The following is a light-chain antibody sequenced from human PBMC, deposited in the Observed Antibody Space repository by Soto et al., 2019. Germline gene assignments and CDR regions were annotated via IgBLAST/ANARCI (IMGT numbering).Light chain of an antibody. Sequence: IGLTQAPGTLSLSLGGRATLSCRASQSVSSSSLAWYQQNPGQAPRLLIYEASSRATGIPDRFSGSGSGTDFTLAISRLEPEDFAVYYCQQYRTFGQGTKVDIK. CDR1: QSVSSSS. CDR2: EAS. V-gene: IGKV3-20*01. J-gene: IGKJ1*01. CDR3: QQYRT.